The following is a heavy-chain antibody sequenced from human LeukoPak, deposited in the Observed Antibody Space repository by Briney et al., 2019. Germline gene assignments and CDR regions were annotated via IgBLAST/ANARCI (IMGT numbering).Heavy chain of an antibody. CDR2: IYYSGST. D-gene: IGHD3-10*01. CDR1: GGSISSHY. CDR3: ARGQLFNFDY. V-gene: IGHV4-59*11. Sequence: PSETLSLTCTVSGGSISSHYWSWIRQPPGKGLEWIGYIYYSGSTNYNPSLKSRVTISVDTSKNQFSLRLSSVTAADTAVYYCARGQLFNFDYWGQGTLVTVSS. J-gene: IGHJ4*02.